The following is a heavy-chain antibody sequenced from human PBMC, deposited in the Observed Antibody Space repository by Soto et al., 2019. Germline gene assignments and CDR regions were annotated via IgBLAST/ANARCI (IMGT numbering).Heavy chain of an antibody. V-gene: IGHV3-7*01. D-gene: IGHD2-15*01. Sequence: EVQLVESGGGLVQPGGSLRLSCAASGFTFSSYWMSWVRQAPGKGLEWVANIKQDGSEKYYVDSVKGRFTISRDNAKNSLYLQMNSLRAEDTAVYYCARLPSGGMHQSGYFDYWGQGTLVTVSS. J-gene: IGHJ4*02. CDR1: GFTFSSYW. CDR2: IKQDGSEK. CDR3: ARLPSGGMHQSGYFDY.